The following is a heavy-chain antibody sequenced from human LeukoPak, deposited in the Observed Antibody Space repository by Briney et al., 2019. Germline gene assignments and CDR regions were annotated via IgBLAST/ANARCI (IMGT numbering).Heavy chain of an antibody. CDR3: ARSTGGSGRKRAYYYYYMDV. J-gene: IGHJ6*03. Sequence: SETLSLTCAVYGGSFSGYYWSWIRQPPEKGLEWIGEINHSGSTNYNPSLKSRVTISVDTSKNQFSLKLSSVTAADTAVYYCARSTGGSGRKRAYYYYYMDVWGKGTTVTVSS. V-gene: IGHV4-34*01. CDR1: GGSFSGYY. D-gene: IGHD2-15*01. CDR2: INHSGST.